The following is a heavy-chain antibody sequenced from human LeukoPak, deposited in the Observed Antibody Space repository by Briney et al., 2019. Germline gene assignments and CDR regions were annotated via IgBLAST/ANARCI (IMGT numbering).Heavy chain of an antibody. Sequence: GGSLRLSCAASGFTFSSYAMHWVRQAPGKGLEGVAVISYDGSNKYYADSVKGRFTISRDNSKNTLYLQMNSLRAEDTAVYYCARNVVEWELLLYYFDYWGQGTLVTVSS. CDR3: ARNVVEWELLLYYFDY. CDR2: ISYDGSNK. J-gene: IGHJ4*02. D-gene: IGHD1-26*01. CDR1: GFTFSSYA. V-gene: IGHV3-30*04.